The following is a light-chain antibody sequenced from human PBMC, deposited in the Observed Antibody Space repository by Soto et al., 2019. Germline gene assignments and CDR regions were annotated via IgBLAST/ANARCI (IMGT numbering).Light chain of an antibody. V-gene: IGKV1-5*03. CDR2: KAS. Sequence: DIQMTQSPSTLSASVGDRVTITCRACQSITIWLAWYQQKPGKDPKLLIYKASSLESGVPTRFSGSGSGTEFTLTISSLQPDDFATYYCQPYNNYPWTFGQGTQVEIK. CDR1: QSITIW. J-gene: IGKJ1*01. CDR3: QPYNNYPWT.